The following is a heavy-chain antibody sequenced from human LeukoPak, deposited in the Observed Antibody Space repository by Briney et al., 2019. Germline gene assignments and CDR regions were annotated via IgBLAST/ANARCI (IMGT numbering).Heavy chain of an antibody. D-gene: IGHD1-26*01. V-gene: IGHV3-21*01. CDR1: GFTFSSYS. Sequence: GGSLRLACAASGFTFSSYSMNWVRQAPGKGLEWVSSISSSSSYIYYADSVKGRFTISRDNAKNSLYLQMNSLRAEDTAVYYCAREEINSGSYVGDAFDIWGQGTMVTVSS. J-gene: IGHJ3*02. CDR3: AREEINSGSYVGDAFDI. CDR2: ISSSSSYI.